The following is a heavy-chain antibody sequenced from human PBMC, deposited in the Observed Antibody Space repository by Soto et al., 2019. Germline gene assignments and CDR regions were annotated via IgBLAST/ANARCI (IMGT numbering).Heavy chain of an antibody. Sequence: XXTLSLPFTVSGGSISSTSYYWGSIRQPPGKGLEWIGSIYYSGSTYYNPSLKSRATISVDTSKNQFSLKLNSATAADTAVYYCARFRYDILTGYHWGQGTLVTVSS. CDR1: GGSISSTSYY. J-gene: IGHJ4*02. CDR2: IYYSGST. D-gene: IGHD3-9*01. V-gene: IGHV4-39*01. CDR3: ARFRYDILTGYH.